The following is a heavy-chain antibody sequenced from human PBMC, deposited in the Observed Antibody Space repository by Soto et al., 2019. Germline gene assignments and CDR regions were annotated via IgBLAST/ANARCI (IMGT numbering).Heavy chain of an antibody. V-gene: IGHV1-3*01. J-gene: IGHJ6*03. D-gene: IGHD6-13*01. CDR3: AGGFLGSSKWYSDYYMDV. Sequence: QVQLVQSGAEVKKPGASVKVSCKASGYTFTSYAMHWVRQAPGQRLEWMGWINAGNGNTKYSQKFQGRVTITRDTSASTAYMELSTLRSEDTAVYYCAGGFLGSSKWYSDYYMDVWGKGTTVTVSS. CDR1: GYTFTSYA. CDR2: INAGNGNT.